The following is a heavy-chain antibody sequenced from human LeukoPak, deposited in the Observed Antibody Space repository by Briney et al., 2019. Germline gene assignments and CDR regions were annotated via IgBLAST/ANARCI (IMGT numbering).Heavy chain of an antibody. D-gene: IGHD6-6*01. CDR3: ARGGLAARPLDY. CDR2: INHSGST. CDR1: GGSFSGYY. J-gene: IGHJ4*02. V-gene: IGHV4-34*01. Sequence: SETLSLTCAVYGGSFSGYYWSWIRQPPGKGLEWIGEINHSGSTNYNPSLKSRVTISVDTSKNQFSLKLSSMTAADTAVYYCARGGLAARPLDYWGQGTLVTVSS.